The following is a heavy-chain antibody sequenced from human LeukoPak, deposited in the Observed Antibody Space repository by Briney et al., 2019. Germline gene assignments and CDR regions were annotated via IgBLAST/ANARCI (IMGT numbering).Heavy chain of an antibody. V-gene: IGHV1-2*02. Sequence: ASVKVSCKASGYTFTGYYMHWVRQAPGQGLEWMGWINPNSGGTNYAQKFQGRVTMTRDTSISTAYVELSRLRSDDTAVYYCAREGIVGATTCFDYWGQGTLVTVSS. J-gene: IGHJ4*02. CDR3: AREGIVGATTCFDY. D-gene: IGHD1-26*01. CDR1: GYTFTGYY. CDR2: INPNSGGT.